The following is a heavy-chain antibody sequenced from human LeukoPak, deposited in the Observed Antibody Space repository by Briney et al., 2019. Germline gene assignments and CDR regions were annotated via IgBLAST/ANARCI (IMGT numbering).Heavy chain of an antibody. V-gene: IGHV1-69*06. Sequence: SVKVSCKASGGTFSSYAISWVRQAPGQGLEWMGGIIPIFGTANYAQKFQGRVTITADKSTSTAYMELSSLRSEDTAVYYCARSVAGREYYFDYWGQGTLVTVSS. CDR1: GGTFSSYA. CDR3: ARSVAGREYYFDY. J-gene: IGHJ4*02. D-gene: IGHD6-19*01. CDR2: IIPIFGTA.